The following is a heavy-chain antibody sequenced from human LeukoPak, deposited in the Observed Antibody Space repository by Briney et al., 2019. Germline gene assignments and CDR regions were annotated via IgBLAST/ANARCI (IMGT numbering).Heavy chain of an antibody. CDR1: VGYISSYY. D-gene: IGHD3-3*01. V-gene: IGHV4-59*01. J-gene: IGHJ4*01. Sequence: SETLSLTCTVSVGYISSYYWSWTRQSPGRGLEWIGNVFYSGDTNYNPSLKSRVTMSINTSNNHFSLHLTSVTAADTAVYFCASGTVSGVITPYSFHHWGHGTLVTVSS. CDR3: ASGTVSGVITPYSFHH. CDR2: VFYSGDT.